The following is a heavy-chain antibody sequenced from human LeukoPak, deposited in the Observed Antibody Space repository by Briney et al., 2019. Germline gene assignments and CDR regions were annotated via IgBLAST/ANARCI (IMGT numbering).Heavy chain of an antibody. J-gene: IGHJ6*03. CDR1: GFTFSSYA. CDR2: ISGSGGST. CDR3: AKDLGYCSSTSCYYYYMDV. Sequence: GGSLRLSCAASGFTFSSYAMSWVRQAPGKGLEWVSGISGSGGSTYYADSVKGRFTISRDNSKNTLYLQMNSLRAEDTAVYYCAKDLGYCSSTSCYYYYMDVWGKGTTVTVSS. D-gene: IGHD2-2*01. V-gene: IGHV3-23*01.